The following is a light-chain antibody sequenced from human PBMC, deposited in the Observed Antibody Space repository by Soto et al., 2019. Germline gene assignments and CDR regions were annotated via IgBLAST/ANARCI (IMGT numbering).Light chain of an antibody. CDR2: AAS. J-gene: IGKJ4*01. CDR1: QGISSY. Sequence: DIQLTQSPSFLSASVGDRVTITCRASQGISSYLAWYQQKPGKAPKLLIYAASTLQSGVPSRFSGSGSGTEFTPTISSLQPEDFSTYYCQQLNSYPQLTFGGGTKVEIK. CDR3: QQLNSYPQLT. V-gene: IGKV1-9*01.